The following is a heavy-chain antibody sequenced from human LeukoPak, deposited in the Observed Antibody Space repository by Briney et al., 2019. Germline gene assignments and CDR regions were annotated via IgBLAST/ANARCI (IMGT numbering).Heavy chain of an antibody. V-gene: IGHV3-66*04. CDR1: GFIVSNNY. D-gene: IGHD6-19*01. CDR3: AKRSPVAV. J-gene: IGHJ4*02. Sequence: GGSLRLSCAASGFIVSNNYMSWVRQAPGKGLEWISVTYSGGYTSYTDSVKGRFTIFRDNSKNTLYLQMNSLRDKDTAIYYCAKRSPVAVWGQGTLVTVSS. CDR2: TYSGGYT.